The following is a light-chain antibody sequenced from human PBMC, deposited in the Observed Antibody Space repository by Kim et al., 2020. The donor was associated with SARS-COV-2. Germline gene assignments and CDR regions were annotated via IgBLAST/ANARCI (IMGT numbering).Light chain of an antibody. CDR2: QDS. CDR3: QAWDSSSFYV. CDR1: KLGDKY. J-gene: IGLJ1*01. V-gene: IGLV3-1*01. Sequence: VSPGQTASITCSGDKLGDKYACWYQQKPGQSPVLVIYQDSKRPSGIPERFSGSNSGNTATLTISGTQAMDEADYYCQAWDSSSFYVFGTGTKVTVL.